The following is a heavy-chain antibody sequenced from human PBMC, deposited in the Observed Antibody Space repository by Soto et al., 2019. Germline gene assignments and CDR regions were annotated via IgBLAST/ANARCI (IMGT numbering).Heavy chain of an antibody. D-gene: IGHD3-3*01. J-gene: IGHJ4*02. CDR1: GDSVSSVGFH. V-gene: IGHV4-30-4*01. CDR2: IYNGGST. Sequence: SETLSLTCTVSGDSVSSVGFHWAWLRRPPGKGLEWIGYIYNGGSTYYRPSLESRMHMSLGATRNHYSLRLTSVTAADTAVYFCARAPVGLDTISYFDYWGQGKLVTVSS. CDR3: ARAPVGLDTISYFDY.